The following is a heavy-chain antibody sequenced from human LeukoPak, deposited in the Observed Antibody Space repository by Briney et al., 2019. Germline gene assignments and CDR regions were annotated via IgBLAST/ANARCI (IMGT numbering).Heavy chain of an antibody. Sequence: GGSLRLSCAASGFTVSSHYVTWVRQAPGKGLEWVSVIYSGGTTYYADSVKGRSTISRDNSKNTLYLQMNSLRAEDTAVYYCARASIRDGYNDFFDYWGQGTLVTVSS. J-gene: IGHJ4*02. CDR3: ARASIRDGYNDFFDY. CDR2: IYSGGTT. V-gene: IGHV3-53*01. CDR1: GFTVSSHY. D-gene: IGHD5-24*01.